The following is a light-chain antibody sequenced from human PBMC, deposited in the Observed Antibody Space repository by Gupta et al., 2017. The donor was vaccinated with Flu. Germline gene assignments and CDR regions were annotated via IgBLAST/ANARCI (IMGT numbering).Light chain of an antibody. CDR2: ASS. J-gene: IGKJ3*01. CDR1: QSISSY. Sequence: DIQMTQSPSSLSASVGDRVTITCRSSQSISSYLNCYQQKPGKAPKLLIYASSSVQSGVQSSFSGRAAAKDFTLTISSLEHEDFATYCWQHSYSTPLTFGPGTKVEIK. CDR3: QHSYSTPLT. V-gene: IGKV1-39*01.